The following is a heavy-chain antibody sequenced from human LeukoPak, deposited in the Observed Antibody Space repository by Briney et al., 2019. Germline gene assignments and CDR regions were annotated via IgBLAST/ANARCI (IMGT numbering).Heavy chain of an antibody. CDR2: ISGSGGST. V-gene: IGHV3-23*01. CDR1: GFTFSNYV. J-gene: IGHJ4*02. Sequence: GGSLRLSCVASGFTFSNYVMNWVRQAPGKGLEWVSAISGSGGSTYYADSVKGRFTISRDNSKNTLYLQMNSLRAEDTAVYYCAKCRGYYDPDYWGQGTLVTVSS. CDR3: AKCRGYYDPDY. D-gene: IGHD3-22*01.